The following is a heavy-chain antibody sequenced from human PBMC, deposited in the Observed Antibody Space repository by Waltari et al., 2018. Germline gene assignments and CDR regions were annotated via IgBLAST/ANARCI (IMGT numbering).Heavy chain of an antibody. CDR3: ARESPPGVVVALNPTYYYYGLDV. Sequence: QVQLVQSGAEVKKPGASVKVSCKASGYTFTGYYMHWVRQAPGQGLEWMGWINPNSGGTSYAQKFQGSVTMTRDTSIITAYMELSRLRSDDTAMYYCARESPPGVVVALNPTYYYYGLDVWGQGTTVTVSS. J-gene: IGHJ6*02. V-gene: IGHV1-2*02. CDR2: INPNSGGT. D-gene: IGHD2-15*01. CDR1: GYTFTGYY.